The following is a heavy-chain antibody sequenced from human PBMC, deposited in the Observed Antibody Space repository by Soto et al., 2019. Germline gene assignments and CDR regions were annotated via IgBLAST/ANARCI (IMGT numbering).Heavy chain of an antibody. CDR2: ISGSGGST. J-gene: IGHJ6*02. V-gene: IGHV3-23*01. CDR1: GFTFSSYA. CDR3: AKARRRLPRTYGMDV. Sequence: GGSLRLSCAASGFTFSSYAMSWVRQAPGKGLEWVSAISGSGGSTYYADSVKGRFTISRDNSKNTLYLQMNSLRAEDTAVYYCAKARRRLPRTYGMDVWGQGTTVTVSS. D-gene: IGHD4-17*01.